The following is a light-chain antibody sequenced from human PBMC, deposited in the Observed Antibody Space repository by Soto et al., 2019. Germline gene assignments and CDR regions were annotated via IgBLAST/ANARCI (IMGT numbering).Light chain of an antibody. CDR2: DAS. CDR3: QQYQSSWT. CDR1: QSISSW. V-gene: IGKV1-5*01. J-gene: IGKJ1*01. Sequence: DIQMTQSPSTLSASVGDGVIITCRASQSISSWLAWYQQKPGKAPNLLIYDASSLESGVPSRFSGSGSGTEFTLTISSLQPDDFATYYCQQYQSSWTFGQGTKVEIK.